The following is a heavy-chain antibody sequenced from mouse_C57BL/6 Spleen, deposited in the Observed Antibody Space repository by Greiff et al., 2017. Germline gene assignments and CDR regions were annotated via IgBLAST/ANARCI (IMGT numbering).Heavy chain of an antibody. CDR2: IYPRSGNT. D-gene: IGHD2-3*01. V-gene: IGHV1-81*01. Sequence: VKLMESGAELARPGASVKLSCKASGYTFTSYGISWVKQRTGQGLEWIGEIYPRSGNTYYNEKFKGKATLTADKSSSTAYMELRSLTSEDSAVYFCARGGLNDGYSWFAYWGQGTLVTVSA. CDR1: GYTFTSYG. J-gene: IGHJ3*01. CDR3: ARGGLNDGYSWFAY.